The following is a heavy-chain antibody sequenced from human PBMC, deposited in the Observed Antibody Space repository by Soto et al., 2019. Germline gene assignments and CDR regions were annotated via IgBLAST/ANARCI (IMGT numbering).Heavy chain of an antibody. J-gene: IGHJ4*02. CDR2: ITDSGGST. Sequence: EVQLLESGGGLVQPGGSLRLSCAASGFTFNNYGMSWVRQAPGKGLEWVSAITDSGGSTYYADSVKGRFTISRDNSKNTVYLQLNSLRAEDTAVYYCAKAATVVTLYYFYYWGQGTLVTVSA. CDR1: GFTFNNYG. D-gene: IGHD4-17*01. CDR3: AKAATVVTLYYFYY. V-gene: IGHV3-23*01.